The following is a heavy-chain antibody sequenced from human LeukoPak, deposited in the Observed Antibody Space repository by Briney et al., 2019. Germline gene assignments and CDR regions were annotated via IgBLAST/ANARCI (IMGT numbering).Heavy chain of an antibody. CDR3: ARRLAVAGTYRWFDP. V-gene: IGHV4-39*07. CDR2: IYYSGST. Sequence: SETLSLTCTVSGGSISSSSYYWGWIRQPPGKGLEWIGSIYYSGSTYCNPSLKSRVTISVDTSKNQFSLKLSSVTAADTAVYYCARRLAVAGTYRWFDPWGQGTLVTVSS. J-gene: IGHJ5*02. CDR1: GGSISSSSYY. D-gene: IGHD6-19*01.